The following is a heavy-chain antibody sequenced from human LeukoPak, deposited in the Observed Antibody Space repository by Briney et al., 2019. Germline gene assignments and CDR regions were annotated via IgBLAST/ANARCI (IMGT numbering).Heavy chain of an antibody. CDR2: IIPIFGTA. CDR3: ASRGIVGATLGY. CDR1: GGTFSSYA. D-gene: IGHD1-26*01. J-gene: IGHJ4*02. Sequence: ASVKVSCKASGGTFSSYAISWVRQAPGQRLEWMGGIIPIFGTANYAQKFQGRVTITADKSTSTAYMALSSLRSEDTAVYYCASRGIVGATLGYWGQGTLVTVSS. V-gene: IGHV1-69*06.